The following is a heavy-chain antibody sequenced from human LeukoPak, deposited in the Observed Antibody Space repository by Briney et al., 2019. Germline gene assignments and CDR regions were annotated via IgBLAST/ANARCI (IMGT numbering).Heavy chain of an antibody. V-gene: IGHV3-23*01. CDR1: GFTFSSYA. J-gene: IGHJ4*02. D-gene: IGHD3-3*01. CDR2: ISGSGGST. Sequence: GGSLRLSCAASGFTFSSYAMSWVRQAPGKGLEWVSAISGSGGSTYYADSVKGRFTISRDNSKNTLYLRMNSLRAEDTAVYYCARPPSYYDFWSGYYPFDYWGQGTLVTVSS. CDR3: ARPPSYYDFWSGYYPFDY.